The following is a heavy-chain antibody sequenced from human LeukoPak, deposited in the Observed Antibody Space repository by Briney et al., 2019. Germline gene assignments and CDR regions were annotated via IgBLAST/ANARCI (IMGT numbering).Heavy chain of an antibody. CDR1: SGSISSYY. Sequence: SETLSLTCTVSSGSISSYYWSWIRQPPGKGLEWIGRIHTSGSTNYNPSLKSRVTISVDTSKNQFSLKLNSVTTADTAVYYCAGDTTVTSFGYWGQGTLVTVSS. V-gene: IGHV4-4*07. D-gene: IGHD4-11*01. J-gene: IGHJ4*02. CDR3: AGDTTVTSFGY. CDR2: IHTSGST.